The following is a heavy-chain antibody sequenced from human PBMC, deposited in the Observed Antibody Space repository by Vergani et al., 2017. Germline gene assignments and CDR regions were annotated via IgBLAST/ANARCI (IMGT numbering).Heavy chain of an antibody. CDR1: GGSISSYY. J-gene: IGHJ4*02. D-gene: IGHD6-6*01. CDR2: IYYSGST. Sequence: QGQLQESGPGLVKPSETLSLTCIVSGGSISSYYWSWIRQPPGKGLEWIGYIYYSGSTNYNPSLKSRVTISVDTSKNQFSLKLSSVTAADTAVYYCAREGYSSSSFDYWGQGTLVTVSS. V-gene: IGHV4-59*01. CDR3: AREGYSSSSFDY.